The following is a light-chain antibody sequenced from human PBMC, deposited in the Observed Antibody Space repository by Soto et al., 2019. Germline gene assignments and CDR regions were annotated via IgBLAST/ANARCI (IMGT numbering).Light chain of an antibody. CDR1: QSISSW. J-gene: IGKJ2*01. CDR2: KAS. Sequence: DIQMTQSPSTLSASVGDRVTITCRASQSISSWLAWYQQKPGKAPKLLIYKASSLESGVPSRFSGSGSGKEFTLTISSLQPDDFATYYCQQYNSYGTFGQGTKLEIK. CDR3: QQYNSYGT. V-gene: IGKV1-5*03.